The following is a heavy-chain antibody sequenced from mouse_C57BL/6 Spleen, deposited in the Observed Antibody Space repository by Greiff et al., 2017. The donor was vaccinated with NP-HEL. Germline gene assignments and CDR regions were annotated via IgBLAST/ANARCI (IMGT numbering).Heavy chain of an antibody. V-gene: IGHV1-15*01. J-gene: IGHJ3*01. CDR1: GYTFTDYE. D-gene: IGHD1-1*02. Sequence: QVQLQQSGAELVRPGASVTLSCKASGYTFTDYEMHWVKQTPVHGLEWIGAIDPDTGGTAYNQKFKGKAILTADKSSSTAYMERRSLTSEDSAVYYCTRWGLWSFAYWGQGTLVTVSA. CDR3: TRWGLWSFAY. CDR2: IDPDTGGT.